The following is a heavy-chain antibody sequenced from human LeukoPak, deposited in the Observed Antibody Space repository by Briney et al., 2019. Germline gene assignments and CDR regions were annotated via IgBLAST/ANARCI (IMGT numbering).Heavy chain of an antibody. Sequence: ASVKVSCKASGYTFTGYYIHWVRQAPGQGLDWMGWINPNIGATRYAQKFQGRVTMTSDTSINTAYMEVSRLRSDGTAVYFCAREIREGLPYFDNWGQGTLVTVSS. D-gene: IGHD5-18*01. V-gene: IGHV1-2*02. CDR2: INPNIGAT. CDR1: GYTFTGYY. J-gene: IGHJ4*02. CDR3: AREIREGLPYFDN.